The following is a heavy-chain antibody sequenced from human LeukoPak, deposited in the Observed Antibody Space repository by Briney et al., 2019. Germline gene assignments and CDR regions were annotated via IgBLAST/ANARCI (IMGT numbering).Heavy chain of an antibody. D-gene: IGHD6-13*01. V-gene: IGHV7-4-1*02. CDR3: AREATGISFDN. Sequence: ASVKVSCKASGYTFTGYYMHWVRQAPGKGLEWMGWINTNTGNPTYAQGFAGRLVLSLDTSVTTTYMQISSLKTEDTAMYYCAREATGISFDNWGQGTLVTVSS. CDR1: GYTFTGYY. CDR2: INTNTGNP. J-gene: IGHJ4*02.